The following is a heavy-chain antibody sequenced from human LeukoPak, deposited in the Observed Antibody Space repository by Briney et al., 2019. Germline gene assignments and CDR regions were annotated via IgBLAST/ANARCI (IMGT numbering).Heavy chain of an antibody. J-gene: IGHJ6*03. Sequence: GGSLRLSCVASGFSFSGYAMSWVRQGPGKGLEWVSGVSDSGEKTFYADSVKGRFTISRDNSQYTLFLQMNSLRVEDTAIYYCAKGMATSSYYYYCMDVWGKGTTVTVSS. CDR1: GFSFSGYA. CDR3: AKGMATSSYYYYCMDV. D-gene: IGHD5-24*01. V-gene: IGHV3-23*01. CDR2: VSDSGEKT.